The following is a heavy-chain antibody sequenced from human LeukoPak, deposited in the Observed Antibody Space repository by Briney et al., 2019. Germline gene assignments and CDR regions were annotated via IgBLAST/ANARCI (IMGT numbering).Heavy chain of an antibody. CDR3: ARGGENYYGSGSYFPFDY. CDR1: GYTFTGYY. J-gene: IGHJ4*02. Sequence: ASVKVSCKASGYTFTGYYMHWVRQAPGQGLEWMGWINPNSGGTNYAQKFQGRVTMTRDTSISTAYMELSRLRSDDTAVYYCARGGENYYGSGSYFPFDYWGQGTLVTVSS. D-gene: IGHD3-10*01. CDR2: INPNSGGT. V-gene: IGHV1-2*02.